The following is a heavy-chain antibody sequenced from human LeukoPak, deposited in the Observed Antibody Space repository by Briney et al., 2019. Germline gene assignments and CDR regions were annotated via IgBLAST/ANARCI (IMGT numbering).Heavy chain of an antibody. J-gene: IGHJ4*02. D-gene: IGHD4-23*01. V-gene: IGHV1-18*01. CDR2: ISIFNANT. Sequence: ASVKVSCKASGYTFTNYGISWVRQAPGQGLEWMGWISIFNANTNYAQKLQGRVTMTTDTSTSTAYMELRGLRSDDTAVYYCARGVISGNSWDYFDYWGQGTLVTVSS. CDR3: ARGVISGNSWDYFDY. CDR1: GYTFTNYG.